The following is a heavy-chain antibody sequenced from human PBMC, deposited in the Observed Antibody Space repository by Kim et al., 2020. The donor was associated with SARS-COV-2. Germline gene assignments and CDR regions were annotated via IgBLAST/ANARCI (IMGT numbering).Heavy chain of an antibody. D-gene: IGHD5-12*01. Sequence: SGPTLVNPTQTLTLTCTFSGFSLSTSKICVSWIRQPPGKALEWLARIDWDDVKYYSTSLKTRLTISKDNSKNQVCLTMTKMDPVDTATYYCARARQDGYREYGMYVWGQGTPVTVSS. CDR1: GFSLSTSKIC. CDR3: ARARQDGYREYGMYV. CDR2: IDWDDVK. V-gene: IGHV2-70*11. J-gene: IGHJ6*02.